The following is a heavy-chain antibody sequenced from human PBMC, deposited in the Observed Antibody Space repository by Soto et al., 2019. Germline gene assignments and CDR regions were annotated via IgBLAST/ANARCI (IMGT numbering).Heavy chain of an antibody. D-gene: IGHD3-9*01. CDR2: INPNSGGT. CDR3: ARVRRDYDILTGYFQP. CDR1: GYTFTGYY. V-gene: IGHV1-2*02. J-gene: IGHJ5*02. Sequence: ASVKVSCKASGYTFTGYYMHWVRQAPGQGLEWMGWINPNSGGTNYAQKFQGRVTMTRDTSISTAYMELSRLRSDDTAVYYCARVRRDYDILTGYFQPWGQGTRVTVSS.